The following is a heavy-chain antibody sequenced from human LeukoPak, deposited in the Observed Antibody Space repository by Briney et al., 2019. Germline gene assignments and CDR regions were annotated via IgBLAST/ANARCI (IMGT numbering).Heavy chain of an antibody. V-gene: IGHV4-34*01. CDR3: WVRTPLYYYYYMDV. CDR2: INHSGST. CDR1: GGSFSGYY. J-gene: IGHJ6*03. D-gene: IGHD3-10*01. Sequence: SETLSLTCAVYGGSFSGYYWSWIRQPPGKGLEWIGEINHSGSTNYNPSLKSRVTISVDTSKNQFSLKLSSVTAADTAVYYCWVRTPLYYYYYMDVWGKGTTVTVSS.